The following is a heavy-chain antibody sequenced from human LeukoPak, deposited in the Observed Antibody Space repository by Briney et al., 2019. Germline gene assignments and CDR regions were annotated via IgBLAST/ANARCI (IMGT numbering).Heavy chain of an antibody. CDR3: ARDPDSGYGAFDY. CDR2: IKQDGSEK. J-gene: IGHJ4*02. Sequence: GGSLRLSCAASGFTFSNYWMSWVRQAPGKGLEWVANIKQDGSEKYYVDSVKGRFTISRDNAKNSLYLQMNSLRAEDTAVYYCARDPDSGYGAFDYWGQGTLVTVSS. V-gene: IGHV3-7*01. CDR1: GFTFSNYW. D-gene: IGHD5-12*01.